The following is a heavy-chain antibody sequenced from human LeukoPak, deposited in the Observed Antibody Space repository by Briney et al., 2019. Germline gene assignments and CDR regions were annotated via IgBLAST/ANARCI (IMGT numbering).Heavy chain of an antibody. V-gene: IGHV4-59*01. Sequence: SETLSLTCTVSGGSISSYYWSWIRQPPGKGLEWIGYIYYSGSTNYNPSLKSRVTISVDTSKNQFSLKLSSVTAADTAVYYCARGGGSGSPRGARGTPFDYWGQGTLVTVSS. D-gene: IGHD3-10*01. CDR3: ARGGGSGSPRGARGTPFDY. CDR2: IYYSGST. CDR1: GGSISSYY. J-gene: IGHJ4*02.